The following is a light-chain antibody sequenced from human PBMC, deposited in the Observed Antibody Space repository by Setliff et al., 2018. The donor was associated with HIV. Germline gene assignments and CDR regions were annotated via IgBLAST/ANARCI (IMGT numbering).Light chain of an antibody. V-gene: IGLV2-14*01. CDR1: NSDVGGYNY. CDR3: SSYTSSNTQV. J-gene: IGLJ1*01. Sequence: QSALTQPASVSGPPGQSITISCTGTNSDVGGYNYVSWYQQHPGKVPKLMIYEVTNRPSGVSNRFSGSKSDNTASLTISGLQAEDEADYYCSSYTSSNTQVFGTGNK. CDR2: EVT.